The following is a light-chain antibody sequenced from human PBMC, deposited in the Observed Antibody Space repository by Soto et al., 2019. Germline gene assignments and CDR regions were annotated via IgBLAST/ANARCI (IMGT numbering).Light chain of an antibody. V-gene: IGKV1-9*01. J-gene: IGKJ4*01. CDR3: QQLNSYPLT. Sequence: IQLTQSPSSLSASLGDRVTITCRASQGISSYLTWYQQKPGKAPKLLIYAASTLHSGVPSKFSGSGSGTDFTLTISSLQPEDFATYYCQQLNSYPLTFGGGTKVDIK. CDR2: AAS. CDR1: QGISSY.